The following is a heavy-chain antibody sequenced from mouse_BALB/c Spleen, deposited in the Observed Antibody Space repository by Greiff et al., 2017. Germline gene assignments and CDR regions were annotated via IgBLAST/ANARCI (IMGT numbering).Heavy chain of an antibody. V-gene: IGHV14-4*02. CDR2: IDPENGDT. CDR3: NAGDRYDGISYFDY. J-gene: IGHJ2*01. CDR1: GFNIKDYY. Sequence: EVQLQQSGAELVRSGASVKLSCTASGFNIKDYYMHWVKQRPEQGLEWIGWIDPENGDTEYAPKFQGKATMTADTSSNTAYLQLSSLTSEDTAVYYCNAGDRYDGISYFDYWGQGTTLTVSS. D-gene: IGHD2-14*01.